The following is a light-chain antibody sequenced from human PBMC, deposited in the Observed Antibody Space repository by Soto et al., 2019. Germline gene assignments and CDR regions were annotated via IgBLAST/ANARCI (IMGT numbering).Light chain of an antibody. V-gene: IGLV2-14*01. Sequence: QSALTQPASVSGSPGQSITISCTGTSSDVGSYNYVSWYQLHPGKAPKLMIYEVSNRPSGVSNRFSGSKSGDTASLTISGLQAEDEADYYCSSYTTRTTHYVFGTGTKVTV. CDR1: SSDVGSYNY. CDR2: EVS. J-gene: IGLJ1*01. CDR3: SSYTTRTTHYV.